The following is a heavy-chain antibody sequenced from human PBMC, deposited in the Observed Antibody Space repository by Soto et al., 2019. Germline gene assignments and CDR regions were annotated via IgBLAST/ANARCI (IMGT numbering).Heavy chain of an antibody. D-gene: IGHD2-15*01. Sequence: SVKVSCKASGGTFSSYAISWVRQAPGQGLEWMGGIIPIFGTANYAQKFQGRVTITADESTSTAYMELNSLRSEDTAVYYCARARDCSGGSCYSNWFDPWGQGTLVTVSS. J-gene: IGHJ5*02. V-gene: IGHV1-69*13. CDR1: GGTFSSYA. CDR2: IIPIFGTA. CDR3: ARARDCSGGSCYSNWFDP.